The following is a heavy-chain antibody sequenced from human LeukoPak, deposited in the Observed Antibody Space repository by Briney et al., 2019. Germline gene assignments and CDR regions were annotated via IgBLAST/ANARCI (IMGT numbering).Heavy chain of an antibody. V-gene: IGHV1-24*01. CDR1: GYTLTELS. D-gene: IGHD3-22*01. J-gene: IGHJ4*02. CDR3: AMDYYDSSGYYRHFDY. Sequence: ASVKVSCKVSGYTLTELSMHWVRQAPGKGLEWMGGFDPEDGETIYAQKFQGRVTMTEDTSTDTAYMELSSLRSEDTAVYYCAMDYYDSSGYYRHFDYWGQGTLVTVSS. CDR2: FDPEDGET.